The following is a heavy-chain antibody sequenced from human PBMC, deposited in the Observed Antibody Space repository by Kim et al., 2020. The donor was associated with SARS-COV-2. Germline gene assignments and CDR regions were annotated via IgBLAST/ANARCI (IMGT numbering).Heavy chain of an antibody. CDR2: IYYSGST. CDR1: GGSISSSSYY. CDR3: ARPGVTIFGVGLTDGMDV. V-gene: IGHV4-39*01. D-gene: IGHD3-3*01. Sequence: SETLSLTCTVSGGSISSSSYYWGWIRQPPGKGLEWIGSIYYSGSTYYNPSLKSRVTISVDTSKNQFSLKLSYVTAADTAVYYCARPGVTIFGVGLTDGMDVWGQGTKVTVSS. J-gene: IGHJ6*02.